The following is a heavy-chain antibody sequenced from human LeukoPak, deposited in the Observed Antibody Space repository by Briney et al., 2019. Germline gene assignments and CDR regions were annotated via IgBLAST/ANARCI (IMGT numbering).Heavy chain of an antibody. CDR3: ARDSDDYVWGSYSYY. V-gene: IGHV4-34*01. D-gene: IGHD3-16*01. CDR1: GGSFSGYY. J-gene: IGHJ4*02. Sequence: PSETLSLTCAVYGGSFSGYYWSWIRQPPGKGLEWIGEINHSGSTNYNPSLKSRVTISVDTSKNQFSLKLSSVTAADTAVYYCARDSDDYVWGSYSYYWGQGTLVTVSS. CDR2: INHSGST.